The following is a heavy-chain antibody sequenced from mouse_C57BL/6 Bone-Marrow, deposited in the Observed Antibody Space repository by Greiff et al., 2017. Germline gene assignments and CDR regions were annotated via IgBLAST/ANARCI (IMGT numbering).Heavy chain of an antibody. J-gene: IGHJ2*01. Sequence: EVKVEESGGGLVKPGGSLKLSCAASGFTFSDYGMHWVRQAPEKGLEWVAYISSGSSTIYYADKVKGRFTISRDNAKNTLFLQMTSLRSEDTAMYYCARGVYYFDYWGQGTTLTVSS. CDR3: ARGVYYFDY. CDR1: GFTFSDYG. V-gene: IGHV5-17*01. CDR2: ISSGSSTI.